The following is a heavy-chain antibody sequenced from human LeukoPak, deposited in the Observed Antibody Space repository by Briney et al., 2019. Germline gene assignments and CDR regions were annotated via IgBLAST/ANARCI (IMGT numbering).Heavy chain of an antibody. D-gene: IGHD3-10*01. V-gene: IGHV4-39*01. Sequence: PSETLSLTCTVSGGSISSSSSYWGWIRQPPGKGLDWIGHIYYSGSTYYNPSLKSRVTISLDTSNNRFSLKLSSVTAADTAVYYCARHPYYYGSGDALDIWGLGTMVTVSS. J-gene: IGHJ3*02. CDR3: ARHPYYYGSGDALDI. CDR2: IYYSGST. CDR1: GGSISSSSSY.